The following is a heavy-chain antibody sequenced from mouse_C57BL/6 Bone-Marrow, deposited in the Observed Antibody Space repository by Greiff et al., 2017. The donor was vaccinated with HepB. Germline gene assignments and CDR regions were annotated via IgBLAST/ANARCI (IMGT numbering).Heavy chain of an antibody. D-gene: IGHD2-5*01. CDR2: ISDGGSYT. CDR3: ARENSSNRAWFAY. V-gene: IGHV5-4*01. Sequence: EVKLMESGGGLVKPGGSLKLSCAASGFTFSSYAMSWVRQTPEKRLEWVATISDGGSYTYYPDNVKGRFTISRDNAKNNLYLQMSHLKSEDTAMYYCARENSSNRAWFAYWGQGTLVTVSA. J-gene: IGHJ3*01. CDR1: GFTFSSYA.